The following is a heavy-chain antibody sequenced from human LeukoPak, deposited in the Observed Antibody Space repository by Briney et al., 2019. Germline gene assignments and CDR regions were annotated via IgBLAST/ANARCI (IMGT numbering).Heavy chain of an antibody. CDR1: GFTFSSYG. V-gene: IGHV3-33*01. CDR3: STDLRRNGDYPDY. D-gene: IGHD4-17*01. J-gene: IGHJ4*02. Sequence: GRSLRLSCAASGFTFSSYGMHWVRQAPGKGLEWVVVIWYDGSNKYYADSVKGRFTISRDNSKNTPYLQMNSLGAEDTAVYYCSTDLRRNGDYPDYWGQGTLVTVSS. CDR2: IWYDGSNK.